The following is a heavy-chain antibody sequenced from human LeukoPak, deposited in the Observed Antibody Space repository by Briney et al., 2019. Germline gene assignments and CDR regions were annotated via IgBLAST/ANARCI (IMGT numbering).Heavy chain of an antibody. CDR1: GYTFTTYG. J-gene: IGHJ4*02. Sequence: ASVKVSCKASGYTFTTYGVTWVRQAPGQGLEWMGWTNTYTGNTNYAQNLQGRVTMTTDTSTSTAYMELRSLRSDDTAVYYCARNSHGYSSGWLQFNFDYWGQGTLVTVSS. CDR3: ARNSHGYSSGWLQFNFDY. V-gene: IGHV1-18*01. D-gene: IGHD6-19*01. CDR2: TNTYTGNT.